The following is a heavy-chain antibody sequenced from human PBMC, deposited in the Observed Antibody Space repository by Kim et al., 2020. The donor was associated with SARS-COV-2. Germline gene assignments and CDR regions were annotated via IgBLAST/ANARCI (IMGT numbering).Heavy chain of an antibody. Sequence: SETLSLTCTVSGDSISSSTYYWGWIRQPPGKGLEWIGSIYYSGNTYYNPSLKSRVTISVDTYKNQFSLRLSSVTADTAVYYCASVEAAGDFDYWGQGTLV. J-gene: IGHJ4*02. V-gene: IGHV4-39*07. D-gene: IGHD6-13*01. CDR3: ASVEAAGDFDY. CDR1: GDSISSSTYY. CDR2: IYYSGNT.